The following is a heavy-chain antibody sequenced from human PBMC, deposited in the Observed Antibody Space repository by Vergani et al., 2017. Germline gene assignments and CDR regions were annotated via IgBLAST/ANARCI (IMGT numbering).Heavy chain of an antibody. CDR3: VRIVATRGYYVMDG. CDR1: EFTFSNYW. Sequence: VQLVESGGGVVQPGRSLRLSCAASEFTFSNYWMSWVRQAPGKGLEWVANINQAGSEEYYVDSVKGRFSITRDNARNSLYLQMNSLKTEDTAVYYCVRIVATRGYYVMDGWGQGTTVTVSS. V-gene: IGHV3-7*03. CDR2: INQAGSEE. J-gene: IGHJ6*02. D-gene: IGHD5-12*01.